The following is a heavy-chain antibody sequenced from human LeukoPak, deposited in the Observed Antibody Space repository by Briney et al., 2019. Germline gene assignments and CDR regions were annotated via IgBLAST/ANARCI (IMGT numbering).Heavy chain of an antibody. J-gene: IGHJ6*02. V-gene: IGHV4-61*01. CDR2: IYYSGST. Sequence: SETLSLTCTVSGGSVSSGSYYWSWIRQPPGKGLEWIGYIYYSGSTNYNPSLKSRVTISVDTSKNQFSLKLSSVTAADTAVYYCARGEYRLLGAGTYYYYGMDVWGQGTTVTVSS. CDR3: ARGEYRLLGAGTYYYYGMDV. D-gene: IGHD2-2*01. CDR1: GGSVSSGSYY.